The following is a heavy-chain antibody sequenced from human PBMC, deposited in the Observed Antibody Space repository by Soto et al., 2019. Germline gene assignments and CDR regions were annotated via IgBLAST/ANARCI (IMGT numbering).Heavy chain of an antibody. Sequence: QLQLQESGPGLVKPSETLSLTCSVSGDSINSDKYYCGWIRQPPGKGLEWIGGIYFRGNTYYNPSLQTRVTIPVDKSKSQFSLKLNSVTAADAAVYFCARLEGLATISYYFDFWGQGALGTVSS. CDR3: ARLEGLATISYYFDF. D-gene: IGHD3-9*01. V-gene: IGHV4-39*01. CDR2: IYFRGNT. CDR1: GDSINSDKYY. J-gene: IGHJ4*02.